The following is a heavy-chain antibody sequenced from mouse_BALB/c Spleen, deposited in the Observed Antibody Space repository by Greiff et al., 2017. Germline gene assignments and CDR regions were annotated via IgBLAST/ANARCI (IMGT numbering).Heavy chain of an antibody. CDR1: GYSITSDYA. CDR3: ARENYGNYESAMDY. D-gene: IGHD2-1*01. J-gene: IGHJ4*01. V-gene: IGHV3-2*02. CDR2: ISYSGST. Sequence: EVKLQESGPGLVKPSQSLSLTCTVTGYSITSDYAWNWIRQFPGNKLEWMGYISYSGSTSYNPSLKSRISITRDTSKNQFFLQLNSVTTEDTATYYCARENYGNYESAMDYWGQGTSVTVSS.